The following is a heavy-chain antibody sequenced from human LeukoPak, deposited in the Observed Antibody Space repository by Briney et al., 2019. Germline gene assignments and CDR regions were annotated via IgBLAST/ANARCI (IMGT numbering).Heavy chain of an antibody. D-gene: IGHD5-24*01. V-gene: IGHV3-23*01. CDR2: ISGSGGST. CDR1: GFTFSSYA. Sequence: GGSLRLSCAASGFTFSSYAMSWVRQAPGKGLEWVSAISGSGGSTYYADSVKGRFTISRDNSKNTLYLQMSSLRAEDTAVYYCAKDLKMTNYFDYWGQGTLVTVSS. J-gene: IGHJ4*02. CDR3: AKDLKMTNYFDY.